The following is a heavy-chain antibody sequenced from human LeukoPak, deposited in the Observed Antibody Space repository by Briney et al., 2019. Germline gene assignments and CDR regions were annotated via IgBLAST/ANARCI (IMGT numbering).Heavy chain of an antibody. CDR3: ARDAYAGSGYYTFYVGYFDL. J-gene: IGHJ2*01. CDR1: GGTFSSYA. Sequence: SVKVSCKASGGTFSSYAISWVRQAPGQGLEWMGGIIPIFGTANYAQKFQGRVTITADKSTSTAYMELSSLRSEDTAVYYCARDAYAGSGYYTFYVGYFDLWGRGTLVTVSS. D-gene: IGHD3-22*01. V-gene: IGHV1-69*06. CDR2: IIPIFGTA.